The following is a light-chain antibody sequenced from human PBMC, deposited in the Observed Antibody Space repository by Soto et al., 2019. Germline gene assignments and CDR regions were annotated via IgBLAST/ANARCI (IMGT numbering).Light chain of an antibody. V-gene: IGKV3-20*01. CDR3: QHYGTSAL. Sequence: EIVLTQSPGTLSLSPGERATLSCRASQSVSSSYLAWYQQKPGQAPRLLIYDASRATGIPDRFSGSGSGTACTLTITRLEPEDFAVYYCQHYGTSALFGPGTKVDI. CDR2: DAS. CDR1: QSVSSSY. J-gene: IGKJ3*01.